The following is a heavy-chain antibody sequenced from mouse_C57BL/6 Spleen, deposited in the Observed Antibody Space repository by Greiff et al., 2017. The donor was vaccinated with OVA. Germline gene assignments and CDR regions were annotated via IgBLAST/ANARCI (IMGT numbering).Heavy chain of an antibody. CDR1: GYTFTGYW. CDR2: ILPGRGST. Sequence: QVQLQQSGAELMKPGASVKLSCKATGYTFTGYWIEWVKQRPGHGLEWIGEILPGRGSTNYNEKFKGKATFTADTSSNTAYMQLSSLTTEDSAIYYCARPAHISNFYAMDYWGQGTSVTVSS. CDR3: ARPAHISNFYAMDY. V-gene: IGHV1-9*01. D-gene: IGHD2-5*01. J-gene: IGHJ4*01.